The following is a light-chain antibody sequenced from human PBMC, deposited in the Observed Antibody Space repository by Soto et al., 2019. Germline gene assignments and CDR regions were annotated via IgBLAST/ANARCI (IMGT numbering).Light chain of an antibody. J-gene: IGKJ1*01. CDR3: QKYNRTPRM. V-gene: IGKV1-27*01. Sequence: DFQMTQSPSSLSASVGDRVTITCRASQDISDHLDWYQHKPGKVPKLLIYEASTLQSGVPPRFSGGGSGTKFTVAISSLQPEDVASYYCQKYNRTPRMFGQGTNVELK. CDR1: QDISDH. CDR2: EAS.